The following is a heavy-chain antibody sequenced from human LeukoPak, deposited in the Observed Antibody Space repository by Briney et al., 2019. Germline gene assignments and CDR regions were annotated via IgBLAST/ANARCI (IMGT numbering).Heavy chain of an antibody. J-gene: IGHJ3*01. Sequence: PGRSLRLSCAASGFTFDDYAMHWVRQAPGKGLEWVLGLSWNSGSIGYADSVKVRFTISRANAKNSLYLRMNSLRAEDTAFCYCAKERRKTRSYDAFDLWGQETMVSVSS. CDR2: LSWNSGSI. D-gene: IGHD3-10*01. CDR1: GFTFDDYA. CDR3: AKERRKTRSYDAFDL. V-gene: IGHV3-9*01.